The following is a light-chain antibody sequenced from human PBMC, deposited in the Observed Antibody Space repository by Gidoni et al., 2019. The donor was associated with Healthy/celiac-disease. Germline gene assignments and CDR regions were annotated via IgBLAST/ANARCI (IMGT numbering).Light chain of an antibody. J-gene: IGKJ1*01. CDR2: WAS. V-gene: IGKV4-1*01. CDR1: QSVLYSSNNKNY. Sequence: DLVMPQSPESLAVSLGERATINCKSSQSVLYSSNNKNYLAWYQQKPGQPPKLLIYWASTRESGVPDRFSGSGCGADFTLTISSLQAEDVAVYYCQQYYSTPETFGQGTKVEIK. CDR3: QQYYSTPET.